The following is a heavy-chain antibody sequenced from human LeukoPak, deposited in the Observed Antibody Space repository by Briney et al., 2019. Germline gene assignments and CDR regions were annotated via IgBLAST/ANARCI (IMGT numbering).Heavy chain of an antibody. D-gene: IGHD5-12*01. Sequence: GGSLRLSCTASGFTFGDYAMSWVRQAPGKGLEWVAFIRYDGSNKYYADSVKGRFTISGDNSKNTLYLQMNSLRAEDTAVYYCAKVRATNNWFDPWGQGTLVTVSS. J-gene: IGHJ5*02. CDR3: AKVRATNNWFDP. V-gene: IGHV3-30*02. CDR2: IRYDGSNK. CDR1: GFTFGDYA.